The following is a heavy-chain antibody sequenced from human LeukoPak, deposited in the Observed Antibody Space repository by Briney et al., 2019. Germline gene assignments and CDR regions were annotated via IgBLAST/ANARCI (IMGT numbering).Heavy chain of an antibody. CDR1: GFTFSSYA. D-gene: IGHD3-3*01. Sequence: GGSLRLSCAASGFTFSSYAMSCVRQAPGKGLEWVSAISGSGSGTYYADSVKARFTLSRDNSKNKLYLQMNSLRAEDTAVYYCAKDLRAGYDFWSGYYAFDIWGQGTMVTVSS. CDR2: ISGSGSGT. V-gene: IGHV3-23*01. CDR3: AKDLRAGYDFWSGYYAFDI. J-gene: IGHJ3*02.